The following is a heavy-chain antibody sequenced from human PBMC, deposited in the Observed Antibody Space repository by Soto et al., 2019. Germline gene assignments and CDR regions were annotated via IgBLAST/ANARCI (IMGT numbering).Heavy chain of an antibody. CDR3: ARGSYYGSGRINYYYYYMDV. D-gene: IGHD3-10*01. Sequence: SETLSLTCTVSGGSISSYYWSWIRQPPGKGLEWIGYIYYSGSTNYNPSLKSRVTISVDTSKNQFSLKLSSVTAADTAVYYCARGSYYGSGRINYYYYYMDVWGKGTTVTVSS. J-gene: IGHJ6*03. CDR2: IYYSGST. CDR1: GGSISSYY. V-gene: IGHV4-59*01.